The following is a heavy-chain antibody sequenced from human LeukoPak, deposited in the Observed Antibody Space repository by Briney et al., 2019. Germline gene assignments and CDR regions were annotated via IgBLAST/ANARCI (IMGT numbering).Heavy chain of an antibody. CDR2: IRYDGSNK. V-gene: IGHV3-30*02. CDR1: GFTFSSYG. D-gene: IGHD2-2*01. J-gene: IGHJ6*03. Sequence: GGSLRLSCAASGFTFSSYGMHWVRQAPGKGLEWVAFIRYDGSNKYYADSVKGRFTISRDNSKNTLYQQMNSLRAEDTAVYYCANSLCSSTSCYYYYMDVWGKGTTVTVSS. CDR3: ANSLCSSTSCYYYYMDV.